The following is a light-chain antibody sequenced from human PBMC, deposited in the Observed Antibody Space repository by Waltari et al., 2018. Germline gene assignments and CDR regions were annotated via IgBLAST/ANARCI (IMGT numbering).Light chain of an antibody. CDR2: QDD. J-gene: IGLJ2*01. Sequence: SYELTQPPAVSVSPGQTASITCSGDKLGDKFVCWYQHKAGQSPLLVIYQDDKRPSGIPRRFSGSTSGNTATLTISGTQAMDEADYYCQAWDSGTVFGGGTKLTVL. V-gene: IGLV3-1*01. CDR1: KLGDKF. CDR3: QAWDSGTV.